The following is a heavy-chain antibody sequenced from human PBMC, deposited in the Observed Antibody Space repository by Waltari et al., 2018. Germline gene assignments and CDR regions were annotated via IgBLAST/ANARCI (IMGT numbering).Heavy chain of an antibody. CDR2: ISSSSSTI. D-gene: IGHD7-27*01. V-gene: IGHV3-48*01. CDR3: ARDRISELGTFDY. Sequence: EVQLVESGGGLVQPGGSLRLPCAASGFTFSSYSMNWVRQAPGKGLEWVSYISSSSSTIYYADSVKGRFTISRDNAKNSLYLQMNSLRAEDTAVYYCARDRISELGTFDYWGQGTLVTVSS. J-gene: IGHJ4*02. CDR1: GFTFSSYS.